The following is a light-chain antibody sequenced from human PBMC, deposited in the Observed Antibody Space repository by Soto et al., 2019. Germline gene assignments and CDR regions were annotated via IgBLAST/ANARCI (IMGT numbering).Light chain of an antibody. Sequence: EIVLTQSPGTLSLSPGEGATLSCRASQSVSSSYLAWYQQKPGQAPRLLIYAASSRATGIPDRFSGSGSGTDFTLSISRLEPEDFALYYCLQYATPPYPFGQGTKLAIK. J-gene: IGKJ2*01. CDR2: AAS. CDR3: LQYATPPYP. CDR1: QSVSSSY. V-gene: IGKV3-20*01.